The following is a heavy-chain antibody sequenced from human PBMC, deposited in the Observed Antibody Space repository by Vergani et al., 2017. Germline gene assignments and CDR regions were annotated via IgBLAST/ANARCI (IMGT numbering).Heavy chain of an antibody. CDR1: GYTFTGYY. Sequence: QVQLVQSGAEVKKPGASVKVSCKASGYTFTGYYMHWVRQAPGQGLEWMGWINPNSGGTNYAQKFQGRVTMTRDTSISTAYMALSRLGSDDTALYYCARDYYEFWSGYYLTYFDYWGQGTLVTVAS. J-gene: IGHJ4*02. D-gene: IGHD3-3*01. CDR3: ARDYYEFWSGYYLTYFDY. CDR2: INPNSGGT. V-gene: IGHV1-2*02.